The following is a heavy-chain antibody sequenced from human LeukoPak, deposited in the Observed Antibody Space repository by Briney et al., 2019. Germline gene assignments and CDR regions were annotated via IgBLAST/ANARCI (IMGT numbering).Heavy chain of an antibody. J-gene: IGHJ3*02. Sequence: GGPLRLSCVASGFAFPTYAMIWVGKVQGKGREWVSSIRVSDGARFYADSVKGRFTMSRDNPKNTLFLQMNSLRPEDTAVYYCAKEPRWEQLHSFDIWGQGTTVTVSS. CDR2: IRVSDGAR. CDR3: AKEPRWEQLHSFDI. V-gene: IGHV3-23*01. CDR1: GFAFPTYA. D-gene: IGHD1/OR15-1a*01.